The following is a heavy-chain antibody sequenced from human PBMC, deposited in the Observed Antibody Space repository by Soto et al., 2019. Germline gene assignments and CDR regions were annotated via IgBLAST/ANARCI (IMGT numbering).Heavy chain of an antibody. CDR2: INWNSGSI. D-gene: IGHD6-13*01. CDR1: GFTFDDYA. J-gene: IGHJ1*01. V-gene: IGHV3-9*01. CDR3: VKDESINWYSGHFRH. Sequence: EVQLVESGGGLVQPGRSLRLSCAASGFTFDDYAMHWVRQVPGKGLEWVSGINWNSGSIGDGDSVKGRFAISRDNAKNSLHLQMNSLSAEDTAVYYCVKDESINWYSGHFRHWGQGTLVTVSS.